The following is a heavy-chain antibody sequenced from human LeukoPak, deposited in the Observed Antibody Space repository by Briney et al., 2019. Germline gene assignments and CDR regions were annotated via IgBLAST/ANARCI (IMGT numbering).Heavy chain of an antibody. Sequence: ASVKVSCKASGYTFTSYGISWVRQAPGQGLEWMGWISAYNGNTNYAQKLQGRVTMTTDTSTSTAYMELSSLRSEDTAVYYCARAGGIAAAGPLWGNWFDPWGQGTLVTVSS. J-gene: IGHJ5*02. CDR3: ARAGGIAAAGPLWGNWFDP. D-gene: IGHD6-13*01. CDR1: GYTFTSYG. CDR2: ISAYNGNT. V-gene: IGHV1-18*01.